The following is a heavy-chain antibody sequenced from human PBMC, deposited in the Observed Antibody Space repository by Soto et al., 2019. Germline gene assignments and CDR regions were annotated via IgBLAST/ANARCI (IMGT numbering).Heavy chain of an antibody. Sequence: QVQLQQWGAGLLKPSETLSLTCAVYGGFVTSGSYYWSWIRQPPGKGLEWIGEMSHSGGTNFNPSLKSLVTISVDTSKNQFTLKRSSVTASDTALYYCARVERGTATTVVDAFDIWCPGKMVSVSS. J-gene: IGHJ3*02. V-gene: IGHV4-34*01. CDR1: GGFVTSGSYY. D-gene: IGHD1-1*01. CDR2: MSHSGGT. CDR3: ARVERGTATTVVDAFDI.